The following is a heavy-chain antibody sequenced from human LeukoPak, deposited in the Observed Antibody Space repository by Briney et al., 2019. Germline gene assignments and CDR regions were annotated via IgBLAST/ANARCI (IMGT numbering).Heavy chain of an antibody. CDR3: ARDNSIPAAMSWFDP. J-gene: IGHJ5*02. CDR2: NIPIFGTA. CDR1: GGTFSSYA. V-gene: IGHV1-69*05. D-gene: IGHD2-2*01. Sequence: GASVKVSCKASGGTFSSYAISWVRQAPGQGLEWMGGNIPIFGTANYAQKFQGRVTITTDESTSTAYMELSSLRSEDTAVYYCARDNSIPAAMSWFDPWGQGTLVTVSS.